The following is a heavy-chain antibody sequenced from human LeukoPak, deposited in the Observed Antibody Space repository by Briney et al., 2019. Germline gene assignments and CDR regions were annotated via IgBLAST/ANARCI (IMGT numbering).Heavy chain of an antibody. V-gene: IGHV1-2*02. CDR1: GYTFTGYY. D-gene: IGHD2-2*02. CDR3: ARVGGYCSSTSCSTIDY. CDR2: INPNSGGT. Sequence: GASVKVSCKASGYTFTGYYMHWVRQAPGQGLEWMGWINPNSGGTNYAQKFQGRVTMTRDTSISTAYMELSRLRSDDTAVYYCARVGGYCSSTSCSTIDYWGQGTLVTVSS. J-gene: IGHJ4*02.